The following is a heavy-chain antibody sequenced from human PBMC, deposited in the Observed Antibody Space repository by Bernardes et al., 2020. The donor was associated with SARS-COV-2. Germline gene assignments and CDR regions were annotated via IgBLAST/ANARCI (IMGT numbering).Heavy chain of an antibody. CDR2: INAGNGNT. J-gene: IGHJ5*02. V-gene: IGHV1-3*01. CDR3: ARSYDFWSGYPLGFDP. CDR1: GYTFTSYT. Sequence: ASVKVSCKASGYTFTSYTLHWVRQAPGQRLEWMGWINAGNGNTEYSQKFQGRVTITRDTSASTAYMELSSLRSEDTAVYYCARSYDFWSGYPLGFDPWGQGTLVTVSS. D-gene: IGHD3-3*01.